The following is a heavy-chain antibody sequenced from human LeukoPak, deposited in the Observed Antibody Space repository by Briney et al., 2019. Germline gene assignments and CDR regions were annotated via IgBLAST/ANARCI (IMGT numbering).Heavy chain of an antibody. CDR1: GGSISSYY. V-gene: IGHV4-59*01. Sequence: SETLSLTCTVSGGSISSYYWNWIRQPPGKGLEWIGYIYYSGSTNYNPSLKSRVTISVDTSKNQFSLKLSSVTAADTAVYYCARGLGSESWFDPWGQGTLVTVSS. D-gene: IGHD6-19*01. CDR2: IYYSGST. J-gene: IGHJ5*02. CDR3: ARGLGSESWFDP.